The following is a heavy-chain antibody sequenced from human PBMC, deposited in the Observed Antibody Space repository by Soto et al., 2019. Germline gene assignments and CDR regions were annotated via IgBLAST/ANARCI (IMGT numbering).Heavy chain of an antibody. V-gene: IGHV4-59*01. CDR2: IYYSGST. J-gene: IGHJ6*03. D-gene: IGHD2-2*01. CDR1: GGSISGYY. CDR3: ARARRYCSSSSCPPHYMHV. Sequence: QVQLQESGPGLVKPSETRSLTCTVSGGSISGYYWSWIRQPPGKGLEWIGSIYYSGSTSYNPSLQSRVTMSVGTSKNPFALKLSSVTAADTAVYYCARARRYCSSSSCPPHYMHVWGKGATVTVSS.